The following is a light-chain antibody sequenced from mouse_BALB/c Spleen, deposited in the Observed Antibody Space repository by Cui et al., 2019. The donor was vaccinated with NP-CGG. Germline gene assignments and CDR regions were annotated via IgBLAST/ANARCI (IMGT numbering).Light chain of an antibody. CDR1: TGAVTTSNY. CDR2: GTN. Sequence: QAVVTQASALTTSHGETVTLTCRSSTGAVTTSNYANWVQEKPDHLFTGLIGGTNNRGPGGPARFSGSLIGDKAALTITGAQTEDEAIYFCALWYSNHWVFGGGTKVTVL. CDR3: ALWYSNHWV. J-gene: IGLJ1*01. V-gene: IGLV1*01.